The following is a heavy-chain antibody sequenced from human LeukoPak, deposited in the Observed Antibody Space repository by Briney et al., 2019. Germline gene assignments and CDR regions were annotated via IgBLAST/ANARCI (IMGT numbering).Heavy chain of an antibody. J-gene: IGHJ4*02. CDR3: ARSNLNDY. CDR2: ITSSSSNI. V-gene: IGHV3-21*01. Sequence: TGGSLRLSCAASGFTFSTYSMNWVRQAPGKGLVWVSAITSSSSNIYYADSVKGRFTISRDNAKNSLYLQMNSLSAEDTAVYYCARSNLNDYWGQGTLVTVSS. D-gene: IGHD2/OR15-2a*01. CDR1: GFTFSTYS.